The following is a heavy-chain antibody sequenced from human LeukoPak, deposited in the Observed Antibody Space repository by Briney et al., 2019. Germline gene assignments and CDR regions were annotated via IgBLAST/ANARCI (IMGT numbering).Heavy chain of an antibody. D-gene: IGHD3-22*01. CDR1: GGSFSGYY. Sequence: SETLSLTCAVYGGSFSGYYWSWIRQPPGKGLEWVGEINHSGSTNYNPSLKSRVTISVDTSKNQFSLKLSSVTAADTAVYYCATRYYYDSSGTTPFDYWGQGTLVTVSS. CDR3: ATRYYYDSSGTTPFDY. V-gene: IGHV4-34*01. J-gene: IGHJ4*02. CDR2: INHSGST.